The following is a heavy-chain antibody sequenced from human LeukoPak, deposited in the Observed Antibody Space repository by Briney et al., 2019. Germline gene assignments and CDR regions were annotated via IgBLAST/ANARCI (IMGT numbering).Heavy chain of an antibody. CDR2: IKQDGSEK. CDR1: GCTFSSYW. CDR3: ARDEWGDPYYFDY. D-gene: IGHD1-26*01. Sequence: PGGSLRLSCAASGCTFSSYWMSWVRQAPGKGLEWVANIKQDGSEKYYVDSVKGRFTISRDNAKNSLYLQMNSLRAEDTAVYYCARDEWGDPYYFDYWGQGTLVTVSS. V-gene: IGHV3-7*01. J-gene: IGHJ4*02.